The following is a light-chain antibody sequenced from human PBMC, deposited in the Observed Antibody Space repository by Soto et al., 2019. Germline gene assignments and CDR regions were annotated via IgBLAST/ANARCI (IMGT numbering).Light chain of an antibody. CDR1: QSVGSN. Sequence: EILMTQSPGTLSVSPGERATLSCRASQSVGSNLAWYQQKPGQAPRLLIFSASTRATGIPARFSGSGSGTEFTLTICSLQSEEFAFYYCQRYADWLFTFGPGTKVDIK. J-gene: IGKJ3*01. CDR3: QRYADWLFT. CDR2: SAS. V-gene: IGKV3-15*01.